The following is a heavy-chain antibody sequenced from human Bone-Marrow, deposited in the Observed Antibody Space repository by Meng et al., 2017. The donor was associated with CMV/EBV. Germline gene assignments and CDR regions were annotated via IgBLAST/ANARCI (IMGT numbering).Heavy chain of an antibody. CDR3: ARVFIPASGVGEWFDP. J-gene: IGHJ5*02. Sequence: GESLKISCAASGFTFSDYYMSWIRQAPGKGLEWVSYISSSGSTIYYADSVKGRFTISRDNAKNSLYLQMNSLRAEDTAVYYCARVFIPASGVGEWFDPWGQGTLVTVSS. CDR1: GFTFSDYY. D-gene: IGHD6-13*01. V-gene: IGHV3-11*04. CDR2: ISSSGSTI.